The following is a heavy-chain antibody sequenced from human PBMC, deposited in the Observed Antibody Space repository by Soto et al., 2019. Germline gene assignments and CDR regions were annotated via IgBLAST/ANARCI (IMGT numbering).Heavy chain of an antibody. CDR1: GYSFTSNW. Sequence: EVQLVQSGTEVKKPGESLKISCQGSGYSFTSNWIGWVRQMPGKGLEWMGIINPADSDINYSPSFQGQVTISADKSIGTADLQWSSLKASDTAMYYCARHQRDDASRKIDCWGQGTLVTVSS. D-gene: IGHD3-16*01. J-gene: IGHJ4*02. CDR3: ARHQRDDASRKIDC. CDR2: INPADSDI. V-gene: IGHV5-51*01.